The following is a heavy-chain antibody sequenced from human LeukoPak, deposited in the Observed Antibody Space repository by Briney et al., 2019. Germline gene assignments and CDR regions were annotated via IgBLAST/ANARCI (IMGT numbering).Heavy chain of an antibody. D-gene: IGHD5-18*01. J-gene: IGHJ4*02. CDR3: VRDAYSYGYVDY. Sequence: GGSLRLPCAAFGFTFSSYAMHWVRQAPGKGLEWVAVISYDGSNKYYADSVKGRFTISRDNSKNTLHLQMNSLRAEDTAVYYCVRDAYSYGYVDYWGQGTLVTVSS. CDR1: GFTFSSYA. CDR2: ISYDGSNK. V-gene: IGHV3-30-3*01.